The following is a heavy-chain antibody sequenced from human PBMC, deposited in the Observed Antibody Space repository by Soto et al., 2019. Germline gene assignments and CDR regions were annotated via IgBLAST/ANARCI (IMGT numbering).Heavy chain of an antibody. CDR1: GYTFSNYY. J-gene: IGHJ1*01. D-gene: IGHD5-18*01. V-gene: IGHV1-46*01. CDR2: VNPNGYTS. Sequence: GASVKVSCKASGYTFSNYYIHWVRQAPGQGLEWMGIVNPNGYTSTLAQKFQGRLTVTSDTSTNTVYMDLGSLTPEDTAVYFCARDLHGAFTTMVYWGQGTLVTAPQ. CDR3: ARDLHGAFTTMVY.